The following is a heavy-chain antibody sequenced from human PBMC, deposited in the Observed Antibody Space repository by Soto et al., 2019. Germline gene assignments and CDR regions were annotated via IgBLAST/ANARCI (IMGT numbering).Heavy chain of an antibody. CDR1: GGTFSSYA. CDR2: IIPIFGTA. CDR3: ASAEVATIPPDYGMDV. J-gene: IGHJ6*02. V-gene: IGHV1-69*01. Sequence: QVQLVQSGAEVQKPGSSVKVSCKASGGTFSSYAISWVRQAPGQGLEWMGGIIPIFGTANYAQKFQGRVTITADESTSTAYMELSSLRSEDTAVYYCASAEVATIPPDYGMDVWGQGTTVTVSS. D-gene: IGHD5-12*01.